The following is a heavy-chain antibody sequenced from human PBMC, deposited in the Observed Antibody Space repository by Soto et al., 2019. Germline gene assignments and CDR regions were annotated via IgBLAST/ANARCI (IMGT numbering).Heavy chain of an antibody. Sequence: EVQLVESGGGLVQRGGSLRLSCAASGFTFSSYSMNWVRQAPGKGLEWVSYISSSSGNIFYADSVKGRFTISRDNAKNSLYLQMNSLRDDDTAVCDCARGWRRDTFDIWGRGTMVTVSS. CDR1: GFTFSSYS. CDR2: ISSSSGNI. V-gene: IGHV3-48*02. J-gene: IGHJ3*02. CDR3: ARGWRRDTFDI.